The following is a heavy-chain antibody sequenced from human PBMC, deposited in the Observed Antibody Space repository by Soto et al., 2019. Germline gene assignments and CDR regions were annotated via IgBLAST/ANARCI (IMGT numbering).Heavy chain of an antibody. CDR2: IYWDDDK. V-gene: IGHV2-5*02. Sequence: QITLKESGPTLVKPTQTLTLTCTFSGFSLSTSGVGVGWIRQPPGKALEWLAAIYWDDDKRYRPSLKSRLTITQDTSNNKVVLTMAYMYPGDTAPYCCVGGCWYGCYGMDVWGQGTTVTVSS. J-gene: IGHJ6*02. D-gene: IGHD6-13*01. CDR1: GFSLSTSGVG. CDR3: VGGCWYGCYGMDV.